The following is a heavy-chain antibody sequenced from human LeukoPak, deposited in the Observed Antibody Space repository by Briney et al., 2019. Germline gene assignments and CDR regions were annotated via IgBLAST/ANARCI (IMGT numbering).Heavy chain of an antibody. CDR3: AREGGGVPAALDY. D-gene: IGHD2-2*01. V-gene: IGHV4-39*07. CDR2: IYYSGST. J-gene: IGHJ4*02. CDR1: GGSISSSSYY. Sequence: SETLSLTCTVSGGSISSSSYYWGWIRQPPGKGLEWIGSIYYSGSTYYNPSLKSRVTISVDTSKNQFSLKLSSVTAADTAVYYCAREGGGVPAALDYWGQGTLVTVSS.